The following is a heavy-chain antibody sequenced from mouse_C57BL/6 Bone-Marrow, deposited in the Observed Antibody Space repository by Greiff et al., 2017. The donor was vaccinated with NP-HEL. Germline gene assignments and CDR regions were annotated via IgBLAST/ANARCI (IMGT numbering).Heavy chain of an antibody. Sequence: VHLVESGPELVKPGASVKISCKASGYAFSSSWMNWVKQRPGKGLEWIGRIYPGDGDTNYNGKFKGKATLTADKSSSTAYMQLSSLTSEDSAVYFCARCHWDGGYFDYWGQGTTLTVSS. D-gene: IGHD4-1*01. V-gene: IGHV1-82*01. CDR3: ARCHWDGGYFDY. J-gene: IGHJ2*01. CDR2: IYPGDGDT. CDR1: GYAFSSSW.